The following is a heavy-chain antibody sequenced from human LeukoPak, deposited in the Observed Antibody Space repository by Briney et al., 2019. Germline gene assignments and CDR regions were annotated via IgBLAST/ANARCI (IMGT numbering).Heavy chain of an antibody. CDR3: TRSILGGSSSWYVY. V-gene: IGHV1-18*01. J-gene: IGHJ4*02. CDR1: GYTFTNYG. CDR2: ISTYNGNT. D-gene: IGHD6-13*01. Sequence: ASVKVSCKASGYTFTNYGISWVRQAPGQGLEWMGWISTYNGNTNYAQKPQDRVTMTTDTSTSTAYMELRSLRSDDTAVYYCTRSILGGSSSWYVYWGQGTLVTVSS.